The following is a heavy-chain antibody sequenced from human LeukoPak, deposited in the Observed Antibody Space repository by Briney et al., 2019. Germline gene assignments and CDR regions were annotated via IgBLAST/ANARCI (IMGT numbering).Heavy chain of an antibody. CDR3: ARESRYYFDY. Sequence: GGSLRLSCAASGFTFSNYAMSWVRQAPGKGLEWVSHISGSGFSTNYADSVKGRFSISRDNSKNTLYLQMHSLRAEDTAVYYCARESRYYFDYWGQGTLVTVSS. CDR2: ISGSGFST. CDR1: GFTFSNYA. J-gene: IGHJ4*02. V-gene: IGHV3-23*01.